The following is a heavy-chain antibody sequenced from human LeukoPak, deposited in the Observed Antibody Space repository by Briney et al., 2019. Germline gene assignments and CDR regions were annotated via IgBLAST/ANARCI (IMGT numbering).Heavy chain of an antibody. J-gene: IGHJ5*02. CDR2: IRYDGSNK. V-gene: IGHV3-30*02. D-gene: IGHD3-10*01. CDR3: AKDAMVRGRHLPNNWFDP. Sequence: GGSLRLSCGASGFTFSTHDMHWVRQAPGKGLEWVAFIRYDGSNKYYADSVKGRFTISRDNSKNTLYLQMNSLRAEDTAVYYCAKDAMVRGRHLPNNWFDPWGQGTLVTVSS. CDR1: GFTFSTHD.